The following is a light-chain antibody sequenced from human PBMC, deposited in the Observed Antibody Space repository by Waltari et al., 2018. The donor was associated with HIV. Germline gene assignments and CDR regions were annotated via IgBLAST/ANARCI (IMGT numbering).Light chain of an antibody. Sequence: QSVLTQPPSASGPPGQRVSISCSGSDSNIGRNYVYWYQQVAGTAPKLLIYRDNQRPSGVSDRFSGSKSGSSASLSISGLRSEDEAAYFCAVWDDSLTGVIFGGKTKLTVL. CDR1: DSNIGRNY. CDR2: RDN. CDR3: AVWDDSLTGVI. V-gene: IGLV1-47*01. J-gene: IGLJ2*01.